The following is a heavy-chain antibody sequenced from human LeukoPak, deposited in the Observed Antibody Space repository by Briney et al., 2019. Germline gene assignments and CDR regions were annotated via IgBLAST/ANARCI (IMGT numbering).Heavy chain of an antibody. Sequence: ASVKVSCKASGYTFSSYGISWVRQAPGQGVEWMAWISVYNGNTKYAQRFQGRVTMTTDTSTGTAYMELRSLKSDDTAVYYCARDQYDYVWDSHRPYFDYWGQGTLVTVSS. CDR3: ARDQYDYVWDSHRPYFDY. CDR2: ISVYNGNT. CDR1: GYTFSSYG. J-gene: IGHJ4*02. D-gene: IGHD3-16*01. V-gene: IGHV1-18*01.